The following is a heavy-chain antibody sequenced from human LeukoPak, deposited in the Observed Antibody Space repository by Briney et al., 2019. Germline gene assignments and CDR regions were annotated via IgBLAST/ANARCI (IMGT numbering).Heavy chain of an antibody. CDR1: GFTFSNAW. D-gene: IGHD6-13*01. CDR2: MSSSGSTI. Sequence: PGGSLRLSCAASGFTFSNAWMSWVRQTPGKGLEWVSYMSSSGSTIYYADSVKGRFTISRDNAKNSLYLQMNSLRAEDTAVYYCARVPLYSSSWYYFDYWGQGTLVTVSS. J-gene: IGHJ4*02. CDR3: ARVPLYSSSWYYFDY. V-gene: IGHV3-11*01.